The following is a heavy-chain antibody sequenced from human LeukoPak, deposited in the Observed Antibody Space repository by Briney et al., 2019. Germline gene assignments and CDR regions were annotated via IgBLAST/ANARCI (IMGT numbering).Heavy chain of an antibody. J-gene: IGHJ4*02. Sequence: TSETLSLTCTVSGGSISSSSYYWGWIRQPPGKGLEWIGSIYYSGSTYYNPSLKSRVTISVDTSKNQFSLKLSSVTAADTAVYYCARDRSVGELTTESPSFDYWGQGTLVTVSS. V-gene: IGHV4-39*07. CDR1: GGSISSSSYY. CDR3: ARDRSVGELTTESPSFDY. CDR2: IYYSGST. D-gene: IGHD3-16*01.